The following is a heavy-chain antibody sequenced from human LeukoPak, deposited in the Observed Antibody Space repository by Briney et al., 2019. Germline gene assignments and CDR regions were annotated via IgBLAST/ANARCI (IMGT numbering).Heavy chain of an antibody. CDR2: FDPEDGET. V-gene: IGHV1-24*01. D-gene: IGHD3-22*01. J-gene: IGHJ4*02. Sequence: GASVKVSCKVSGYTLTELSMHWVRQAPGKGLEWIGGFDPEDGETIYAQKFQGRVTMTEDTSTDTAYMELSSLRSEDTAVYYCATHPTYYYDSSGYYTDYWGQGTLVTVSS. CDR3: ATHPTYYYDSSGYYTDY. CDR1: GYTLTELS.